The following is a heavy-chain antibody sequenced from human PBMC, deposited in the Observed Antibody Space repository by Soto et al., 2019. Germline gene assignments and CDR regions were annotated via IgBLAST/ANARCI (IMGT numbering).Heavy chain of an antibody. CDR2: IWYDGSNK. CDR1: GFTFSSYG. J-gene: IGHJ6*02. Sequence: QVQLVEPGGGVVQPGRSLRLSCAASGFTFSSYGMHWVRQAPGKGLEWVAVIWYDGSNKYYADSVKGRFTISRDNSKNTLYLQMNSLRAEDTAVYYCAMTMVRGVNGMDVWGQGTTVTVSS. D-gene: IGHD3-10*01. V-gene: IGHV3-33*01. CDR3: AMTMVRGVNGMDV.